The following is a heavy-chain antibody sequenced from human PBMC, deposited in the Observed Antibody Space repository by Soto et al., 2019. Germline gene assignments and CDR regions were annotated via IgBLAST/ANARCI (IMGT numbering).Heavy chain of an antibody. J-gene: IGHJ4*02. Sequence: QEQLQQWGAGLLKPSETLSLTCAVNGGSFSDYTWSWIRQSPGKRLEWIGEVNHNGGTIYNPSLKSRVSISIDTSKNEFSLKVSSVTAADTAVYSCTRGVATIRDWGQGSLVTVSS. CDR3: TRGVATIRD. CDR2: VNHNGGT. CDR1: GGSFSDYT. D-gene: IGHD5-12*01. V-gene: IGHV4-34*02.